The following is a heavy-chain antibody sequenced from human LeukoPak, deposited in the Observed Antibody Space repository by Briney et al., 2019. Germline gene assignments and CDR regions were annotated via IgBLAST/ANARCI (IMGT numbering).Heavy chain of an antibody. J-gene: IGHJ4*02. V-gene: IGHV3-9*03. CDR3: AKVTAAGTFDY. CDR2: ISWNSGSI. D-gene: IGHD6-13*01. Sequence: GGSLRLSCAASGFTFDDYAMHWVRQAPGKGLEWVSGISWNSGSIGYADSVKGRLTISRDNAKNSLYLQMNSLRAEDMALYYCAKVTAAGTFDYWGQGTLVTVSS. CDR1: GFTFDDYA.